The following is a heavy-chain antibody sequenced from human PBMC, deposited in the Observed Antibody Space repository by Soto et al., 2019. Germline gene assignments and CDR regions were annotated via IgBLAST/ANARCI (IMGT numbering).Heavy chain of an antibody. Sequence: ASVKVSCKASGYTFISYGISWVRQAPVQGLEWMGWINAHNGNTDYAQRLQGRVTLTTDTSTNTAYMELRSLKSDDTAMYYCARPSIAAAGMSYYYGMDVWGQGTTVTVSS. CDR1: GYTFISYG. D-gene: IGHD6-13*01. V-gene: IGHV1-18*01. CDR3: ARPSIAAAGMSYYYGMDV. J-gene: IGHJ6*02. CDR2: INAHNGNT.